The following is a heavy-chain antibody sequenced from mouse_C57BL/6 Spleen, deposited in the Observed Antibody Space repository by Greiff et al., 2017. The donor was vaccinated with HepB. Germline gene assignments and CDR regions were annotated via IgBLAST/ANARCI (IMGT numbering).Heavy chain of an antibody. J-gene: IGHJ2*01. V-gene: IGHV1-50*01. D-gene: IGHD4-1*01. CDR1: GYTFTSYW. CDR2: IDPSDSYT. Sequence: QVQLQQPGAELVKPGASVKLSCKASGYTFTSYWMQWVKQRPGQGLEWIGEIDPSDSYTNYNQKFKGKATLTVDTSSSTAYMQLSSLASEDSAVYYCAKERTGGYWGQGTTLTVSS. CDR3: AKERTGGY.